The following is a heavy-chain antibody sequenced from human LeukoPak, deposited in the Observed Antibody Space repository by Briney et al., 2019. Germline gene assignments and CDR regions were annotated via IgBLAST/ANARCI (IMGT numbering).Heavy chain of an antibody. D-gene: IGHD6-6*01. V-gene: IGHV4-34*01. J-gene: IGHJ4*02. CDR1: GGSFSGYY. CDR2: INHSGST. Sequence: SETLSLTCAVYGGSFSGYYWSWIRQPPGKGLEWIGEINHSGSTNYNPSLKSRITISVDTSKNQFSLKLSSVTAADTAVYYCARARIAARPFFFDYWGQGTLVTVSS. CDR3: ARARIAARPFFFDY.